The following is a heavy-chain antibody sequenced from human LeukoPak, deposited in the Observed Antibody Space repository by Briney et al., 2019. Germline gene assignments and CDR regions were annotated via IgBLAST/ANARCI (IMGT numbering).Heavy chain of an antibody. CDR2: IYYNGYT. D-gene: IGHD3-16*01. CDR1: GRSVRRGSYY. J-gene: IGHJ4*02. Sequence: SETLSLICTVSGRSVRRGSYYWSWIRKPPGTGLDRIGYIYYNGYTNYNPSLTCRVTISVDTSKTQFSLRLSSVTAADTAVYYCARGGSTYVYFDYWGQGTLVTVSS. CDR3: ARGGSTYVYFDY. V-gene: IGHV4-61*01.